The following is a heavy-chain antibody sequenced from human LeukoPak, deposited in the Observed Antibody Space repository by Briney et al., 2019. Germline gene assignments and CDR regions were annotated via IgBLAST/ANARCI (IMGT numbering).Heavy chain of an antibody. D-gene: IGHD6-19*01. Sequence: GGSLRLSCAASGFTFSSFGMHWVRQAPGKGLEWVAVISYDGNKKYYGDSVKGRFTISRDNSMNTLYLKMNSLRADDTAVYYCSRDPRGIALAGTYDYWGQGILVTVSS. CDR2: ISYDGNKK. V-gene: IGHV3-33*05. J-gene: IGHJ4*02. CDR3: SRDPRGIALAGTYDY. CDR1: GFTFSSFG.